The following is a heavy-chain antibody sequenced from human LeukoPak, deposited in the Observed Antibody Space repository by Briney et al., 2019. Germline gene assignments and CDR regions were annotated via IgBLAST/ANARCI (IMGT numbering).Heavy chain of an antibody. CDR1: GGSISSSSYY. V-gene: IGHV4-39*01. Sequence: SETLSLTCTVSGGSISSSSYYWGWIRQPPGKGLEWIGSIYYSGSTYYNPSLKSRVTISVDTSKNQFSLKLSSVTAADTAVYYCARAEGTMIVVVTPRYFDYWGQGTLVTVSS. CDR3: ARAEGTMIVVVTPRYFDY. J-gene: IGHJ4*02. CDR2: IYYSGST. D-gene: IGHD3-22*01.